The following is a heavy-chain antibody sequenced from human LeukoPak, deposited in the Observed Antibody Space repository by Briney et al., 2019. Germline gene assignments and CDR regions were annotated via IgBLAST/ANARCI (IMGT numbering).Heavy chain of an antibody. CDR3: ARDLQYAAGIPI. CDR2: IYHSGST. CDR1: GGSISSGGYS. D-gene: IGHD6-13*01. J-gene: IGHJ3*02. V-gene: IGHV4-30-2*01. Sequence: PSETLSLTCTVSGGSISSGGYSWSWIRQPPGKGLEWIGYIYHSGSTYYNPSLKSRVTISVDRSKNQFSLKLSSVTAADTAVYYCARDLQYAAGIPIWGQGTMVTVSS.